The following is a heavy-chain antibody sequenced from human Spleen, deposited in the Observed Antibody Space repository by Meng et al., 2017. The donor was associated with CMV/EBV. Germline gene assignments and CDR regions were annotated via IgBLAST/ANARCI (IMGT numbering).Heavy chain of an antibody. Sequence: GSLRLSCSVSGGSIGTYYWSWFRQPPGKGLGWIGYRYYSGTTTYNPSLKSRLAISLDRSKNQLSLRLTSMTAAGTAVYYCTRGESTTLGPVIMPDYWGPGILVTVSS. CDR1: GGSIGTYY. CDR2: RYYSGTT. V-gene: IGHV4-59*01. J-gene: IGHJ4*02. D-gene: IGHD3/OR15-3a*01. CDR3: TRGESTTLGPVIMPDY.